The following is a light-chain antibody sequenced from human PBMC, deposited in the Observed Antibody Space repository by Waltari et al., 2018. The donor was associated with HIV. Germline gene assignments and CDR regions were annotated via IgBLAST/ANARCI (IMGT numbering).Light chain of an antibody. CDR3: CSYAGSSTCYV. CDR1: SSDAGRYRL. Sequence: QSALPQPASVSGSPGQSATISCTATSSDAGRYRLVAWYHQHQGKAPKLMIYDVSNRPSGVSNRVSGSKSGNTASLTIAGLQAEDEADYYCCSYAGSSTCYVFGTGTKVTVL. J-gene: IGLJ1*01. CDR2: DVS. V-gene: IGLV2-23*02.